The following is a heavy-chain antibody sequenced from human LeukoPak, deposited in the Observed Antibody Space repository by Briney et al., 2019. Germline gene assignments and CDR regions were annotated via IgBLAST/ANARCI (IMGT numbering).Heavy chain of an antibody. J-gene: IGHJ3*02. CDR1: GFTFSSYS. CDR2: ISSSSYI. D-gene: IGHD3-22*01. CDR3: ARGYYYDSSGYYPAFDI. Sequence: GGSLRLSCAASGFTFSSYSMNWVRQAPGKGLEWVSSISSSSYIYYADSVKGRFTISRDNAKNSLYLQMNSLRAEDTAVYYCARGYYYDSSGYYPAFDIWGQGTMVTVSS. V-gene: IGHV3-21*01.